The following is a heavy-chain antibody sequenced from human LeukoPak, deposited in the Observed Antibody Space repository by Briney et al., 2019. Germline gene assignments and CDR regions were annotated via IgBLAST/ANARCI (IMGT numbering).Heavy chain of an antibody. Sequence: ASVKVSCKASGYTFTSYAINWVRQATGQGLEWMGWMNPNSGNTGYAQKFQGRVTMTRNTSISTAYMELSSLRSEDTAVYYCAREAPAYCGGDCYSNNWFDPWGQGTLVTVSS. CDR1: GYTFTSYA. J-gene: IGHJ5*02. CDR3: AREAPAYCGGDCYSNNWFDP. V-gene: IGHV1-8*01. D-gene: IGHD2-21*02. CDR2: MNPNSGNT.